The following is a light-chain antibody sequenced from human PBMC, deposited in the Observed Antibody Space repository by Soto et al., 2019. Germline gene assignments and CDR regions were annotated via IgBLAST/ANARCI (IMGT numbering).Light chain of an antibody. Sequence: DIQLTQSPSFLSASVGDRVTITCRASQGISSYLAWYQQKPGKAPKLLIYAASTLQSGVPSRFSGSGSGTEFTLTISSLQPEDFATYYCQQLNSYPRGFTFGPGTKVDI. J-gene: IGKJ3*01. CDR2: AAS. V-gene: IGKV1-9*01. CDR1: QGISSY. CDR3: QQLNSYPRGFT.